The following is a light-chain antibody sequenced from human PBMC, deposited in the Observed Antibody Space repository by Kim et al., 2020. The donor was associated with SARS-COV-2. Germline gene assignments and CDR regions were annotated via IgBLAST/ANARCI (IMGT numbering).Light chain of an antibody. Sequence: ASVGDRVTITCRASEVIRYDLHWYQQKPGRAPRLLIYGASKLLSGVPSRFSGSGSNTEFTLIINSLQPEDLATYYCLQDHTYPLTFGGGTKVDIK. J-gene: IGKJ4*01. CDR1: EVIRYD. V-gene: IGKV1-6*01. CDR3: LQDHTYPLT. CDR2: GAS.